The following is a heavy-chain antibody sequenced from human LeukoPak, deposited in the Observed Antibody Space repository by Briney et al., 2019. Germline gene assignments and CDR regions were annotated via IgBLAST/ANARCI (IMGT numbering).Heavy chain of an antibody. V-gene: IGHV4-61*01. J-gene: IGHJ4*02. CDR1: GGSVRSGSYY. D-gene: IGHD3-10*01. CDR3: ARPQGTYGSPFDY. CDR2: IYYSGST. Sequence: SETLSLTCTVSGGSVRSGSYYWSWIRQPPGKGLEWIGYIYYSGSTNYNPSLKSRVTISVDTSKNQFSLKLSSVTAADTAVYYCARPQGTYGSPFDYWGQGTLVTVSS.